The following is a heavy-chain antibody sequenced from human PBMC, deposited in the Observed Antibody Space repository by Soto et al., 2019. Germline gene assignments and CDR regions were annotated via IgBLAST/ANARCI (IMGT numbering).Heavy chain of an antibody. D-gene: IGHD3-22*01. CDR2: IISIFGTA. CDR1: GGTFSSYA. Sequence: GASVKVSCKASGGTFSSYAISWVRQAPGQGLEWMGGIISIFGTANYAQTFQGRVTITADESTSTAYMELSSLRSEDTAVYYCARAACDYYDSSVYYFPPDYYYGMDVWGQGTTVTV. J-gene: IGHJ6*02. CDR3: ARAACDYYDSSVYYFPPDYYYGMDV. V-gene: IGHV1-69*13.